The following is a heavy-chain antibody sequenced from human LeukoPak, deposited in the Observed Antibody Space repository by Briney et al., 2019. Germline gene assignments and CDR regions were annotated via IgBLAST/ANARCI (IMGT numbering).Heavy chain of an antibody. J-gene: IGHJ4*02. CDR2: IDTKTGDT. D-gene: IGHD2-21*01. V-gene: IGHV1-2*02. CDR3: ASEAFCAGKTCHLQRVAS. CDR1: RYTFTAYY. Sequence: ASVKVSCKASRYTFTAYYMHWVRQAPGQGLEWMGGIDTKTGDTKYAQKFQGRLTITRDTSTGTAYMELRSLISGDTAVYYCASEAFCAGKTCHLQRVASWGPGTLLTVSS.